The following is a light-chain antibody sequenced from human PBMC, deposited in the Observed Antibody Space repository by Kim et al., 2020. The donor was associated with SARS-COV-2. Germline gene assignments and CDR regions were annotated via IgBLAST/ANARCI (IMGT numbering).Light chain of an antibody. J-gene: IGLJ7*01. CDR3: GTWDSRLNSAV. CDR2: DNN. V-gene: IGLV1-51*01. CDR1: SSNIGNNY. Sequence: GQKVTISCSGSSSNIGNNYVSWYQQLPGTAPQLLIFDNNLRPSGIPDRFSASKSGTSATLDITGLQTGDEADYFCGTWDSRLNSAVFGGGTQLTVL.